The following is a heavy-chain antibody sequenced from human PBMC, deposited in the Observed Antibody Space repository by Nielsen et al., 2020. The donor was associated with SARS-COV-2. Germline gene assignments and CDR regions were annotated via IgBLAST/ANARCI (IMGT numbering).Heavy chain of an antibody. Sequence: ESLKISCTVSGGSISSYYWSWIRQPPGKGLEWIGYIYYSGSTNYNPSLKSRVTMSVDTSKNQFSLKLSSVTAADTAVYYCARGNSSPNWFDSWGQGTLVTVSS. CDR2: IYYSGST. CDR1: GGSISSYY. J-gene: IGHJ5*01. D-gene: IGHD6-19*01. V-gene: IGHV4-59*12. CDR3: ARGNSSPNWFDS.